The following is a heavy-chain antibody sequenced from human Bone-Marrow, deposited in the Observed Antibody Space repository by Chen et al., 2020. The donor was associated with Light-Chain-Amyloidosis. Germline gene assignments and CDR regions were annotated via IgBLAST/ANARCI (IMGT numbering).Heavy chain of an antibody. Sequence: QLQLQESGPGLVKTSETLSLTCTVSGGSISSDNYYWGWIRQPPGQGLEWIGSIYFRGDTYYRPSLRSRVTISVDTSKNQFSLILNSMTAADTAVYYCVRQRRGIGWLPVYWGQGTLVTVSS. CDR1: GGSISSDNYY. V-gene: IGHV4-39*01. CDR3: VRQRRGIGWLPVY. D-gene: IGHD3-9*01. CDR2: IYFRGDT. J-gene: IGHJ4*02.